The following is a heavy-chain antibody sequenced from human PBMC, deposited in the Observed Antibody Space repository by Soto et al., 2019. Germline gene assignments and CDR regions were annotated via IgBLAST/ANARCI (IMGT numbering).Heavy chain of an antibody. D-gene: IGHD3-10*01. V-gene: IGHV1-69*12. Sequence: QVQLVQSGAEVKKPGSSVKVSCKASGGTFSSYAISWVRQAPGQGLEWMGGIIPIFGAANYAQKFQGRVTITADESTRKACMGRSSVRSEDTAVYYCAGGGIWFDWGQGTLVTVSS. CDR3: AGGGIWFD. CDR2: IIPIFGAA. J-gene: IGHJ4*02. CDR1: GGTFSSYA.